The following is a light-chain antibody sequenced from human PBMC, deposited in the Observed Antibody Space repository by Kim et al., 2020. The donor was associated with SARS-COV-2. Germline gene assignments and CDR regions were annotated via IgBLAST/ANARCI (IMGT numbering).Light chain of an antibody. J-gene: IGLJ2*01. V-gene: IGLV3-1*01. CDR3: QAWDTSTGV. CDR1: KLGDKY. CDR2: QDT. Sequence: SYELTQPPSVSVSPGQTAVITCSGDKLGDKYTCWYQQRPGQSPVLVIYQDTKRPSGIPERFSGSNSGNTATLTISGTQAMVEADYYCQAWDTSTGVFGGG.